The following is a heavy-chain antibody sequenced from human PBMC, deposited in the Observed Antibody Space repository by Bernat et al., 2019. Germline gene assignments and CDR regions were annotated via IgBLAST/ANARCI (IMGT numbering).Heavy chain of an antibody. CDR2: IRGTDSST. D-gene: IGHD3-10*01. V-gene: IGHV3-23*01. Sequence: EVQLLESGGGLVQPGRSLRLSCAASGFTFSSYGMGWVRQAPGKGLEWVAAIRGTDSSTYYADSVRGRFTISRDNSKNTLYLQIDSLRTEDTAVYYGARKGDSGAYKFWFDPWGQGTLVTVSS. CDR3: ARKGDSGAYKFWFDP. J-gene: IGHJ5*02. CDR1: GFTFSSYG.